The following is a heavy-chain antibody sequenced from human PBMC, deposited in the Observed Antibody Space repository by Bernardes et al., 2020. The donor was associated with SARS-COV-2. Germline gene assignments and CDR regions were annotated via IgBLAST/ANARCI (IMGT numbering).Heavy chain of an antibody. CDR2: VSSGSTTK. D-gene: IGHD6-19*01. Sequence: GGSLRPSCAVSGFTSSNYEMNWARQAPGKGLEWVSYVSSGSTTKKYTESVKGRFTISRDNSHLYLQMNSLRVDDTAMYHCARPTMTVAGTRWVDPWGQGTLVTVSS. CDR3: ARPTMTVAGTRWVDP. CDR1: GFTSSNYE. J-gene: IGHJ5*02. V-gene: IGHV3-48*01.